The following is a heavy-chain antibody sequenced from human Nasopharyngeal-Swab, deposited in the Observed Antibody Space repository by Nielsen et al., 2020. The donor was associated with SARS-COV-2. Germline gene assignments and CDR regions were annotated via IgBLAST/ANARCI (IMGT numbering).Heavy chain of an antibody. Sequence: GESLKISCAASGFTFSSYSMNWVRQAPGKGLEWVSYISSSSSTIYYADSVKGRFTISRDNAKNSLYLQMNSLRAEDTAVYYCARDRHIVVVTAIPDAFDIWGQGTMVTVSS. J-gene: IGHJ3*02. CDR1: GFTFSSYS. D-gene: IGHD2-21*02. CDR2: ISSSSSTI. V-gene: IGHV3-48*01. CDR3: ARDRHIVVVTAIPDAFDI.